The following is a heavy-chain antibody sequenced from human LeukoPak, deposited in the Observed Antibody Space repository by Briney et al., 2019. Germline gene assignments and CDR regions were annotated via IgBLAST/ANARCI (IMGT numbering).Heavy chain of an antibody. Sequence: SETLSLTCTVSGGSISSGSYYWSWIRQPAGKGLERIGRIYTSGSTNYNPSLKSRVTISVDTSKNQFSLKLSSVTAADTAVYYCARERVRSGWAYDIWGQGTMVTVSS. J-gene: IGHJ3*02. V-gene: IGHV4-61*02. CDR1: GGSISSGSYY. CDR3: ARERVRSGWAYDI. CDR2: IYTSGST. D-gene: IGHD6-19*01.